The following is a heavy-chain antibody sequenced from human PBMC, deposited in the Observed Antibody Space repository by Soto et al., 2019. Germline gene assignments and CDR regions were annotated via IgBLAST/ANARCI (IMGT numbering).Heavy chain of an antibody. V-gene: IGHV3-15*07. CDR1: SVSNAW. CDR2: IKRKTDAGTT. D-gene: IGHD3-22*01. J-gene: IGHJ4*02. CDR3: TTGEYYYDSGDFYHGRFFGS. Sequence: SVSNAWMNWVRQAPGKGLEWAGRIKRKTDAGTTDYATPVKGRFTVSRDDSKNTLYLQMNSLKTEDTALYYCTTGEYYYDSGDFYHGRFFGSWGQGTLVTVSS.